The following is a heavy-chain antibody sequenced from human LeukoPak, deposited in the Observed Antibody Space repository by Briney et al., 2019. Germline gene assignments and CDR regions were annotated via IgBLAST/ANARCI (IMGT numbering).Heavy chain of an antibody. CDR1: GGSISSYY. D-gene: IGHD6-19*01. CDR3: ARRVFSSGGYFDY. CDR2: IYYSGST. Sequence: PSETLSLTCTVSGGSISSYYWSWIRQPPGKGLEWIGYIYYSGSTNYNPSLKSRVTISVDTSKNQFSLKLSSVTAADTAVYYCARRVFSSGGYFDYWGQGTLVTVSS. J-gene: IGHJ4*02. V-gene: IGHV4-59*08.